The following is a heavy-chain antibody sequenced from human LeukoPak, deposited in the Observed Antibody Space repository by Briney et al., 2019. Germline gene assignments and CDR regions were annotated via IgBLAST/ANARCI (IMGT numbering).Heavy chain of an antibody. J-gene: IGHJ2*01. Sequence: GGSLRLSCAASGFTFSNYGLIWVRQAPGKGLEWGSGISGSGGSTYYANSVKGHFTISRDNSMNTLYLQMNSLRAEDRAVYYCAKKGTIWTGPPYFDLWGRGTLVTVSS. CDR3: AKKGTIWTGPPYFDL. V-gene: IGHV3-23*01. D-gene: IGHD3/OR15-3a*01. CDR1: GFTFSNYG. CDR2: ISGSGGST.